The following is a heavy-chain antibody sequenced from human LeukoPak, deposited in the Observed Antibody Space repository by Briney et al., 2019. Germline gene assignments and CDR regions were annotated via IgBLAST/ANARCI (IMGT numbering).Heavy chain of an antibody. CDR1: GVSISSYY. CDR3: ARFGSNPYYFDY. CDR2: IYYSGST. V-gene: IGHV4-59*08. D-gene: IGHD3-10*01. J-gene: IGHJ4*02. Sequence: ASETLSLTCTVSGVSISSYYWSWLRQPPGKGLEWIGYIYYSGSTNYNPSLKSRVTISVDASKNQYSLKLSAVAAADTAVYYCARFGSNPYYFDYWGQGTLVTVSS.